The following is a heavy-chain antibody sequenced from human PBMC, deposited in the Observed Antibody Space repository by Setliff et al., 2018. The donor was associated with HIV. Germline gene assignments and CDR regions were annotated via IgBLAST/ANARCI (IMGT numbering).Heavy chain of an antibody. D-gene: IGHD6-13*01. CDR2: ISYSGST. J-gene: IGHJ6*03. V-gene: IGHV4-59*08. CDR1: GGSISSYY. CDR3: AKQYSMYYYYYMDV. Sequence: ETLFLTCTVSGGSISSYYWSWIRQPPGKGLEWIGYISYSGSTNYSPFLKSRVTISVDKSKNQFSLRLNSVTAADTAVYYCAKQYSMYYYYYMDVWGKGTTVTVSS.